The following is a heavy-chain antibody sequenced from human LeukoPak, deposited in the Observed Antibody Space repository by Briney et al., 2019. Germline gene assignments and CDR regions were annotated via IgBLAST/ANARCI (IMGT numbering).Heavy chain of an antibody. CDR3: ARGYSSGWYFGY. CDR2: ISSSSSHM. Sequence: PGGSLRLSCAASGFTFNSYSMYWVRQAPGKGLEWVSSISSSSSHMFYADSVKGRFSISRDNAKNSLYLQMNSLRAEDTAVYYCARGYSSGWYFGYWGQGTLVTVSS. D-gene: IGHD6-19*01. CDR1: GFTFNSYS. J-gene: IGHJ4*02. V-gene: IGHV3-21*01.